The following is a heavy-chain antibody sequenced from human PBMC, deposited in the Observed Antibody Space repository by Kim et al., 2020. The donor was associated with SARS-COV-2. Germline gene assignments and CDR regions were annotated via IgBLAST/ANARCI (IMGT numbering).Heavy chain of an antibody. D-gene: IGHD6-13*01. CDR2: IYYSGST. CDR1: GGSISSSSYY. Sequence: SETLSLTCTVSGGSISSSSYYWGWIRQPPGKGLEWIGSIYYSGSTYYNPSLKSRVTISVDTSKNQFSLKLSSVTAADTAVYYCARKGGSSWYSWFDPWGQGTLVTVSS. V-gene: IGHV4-39*07. CDR3: ARKGGSSWYSWFDP. J-gene: IGHJ5*02.